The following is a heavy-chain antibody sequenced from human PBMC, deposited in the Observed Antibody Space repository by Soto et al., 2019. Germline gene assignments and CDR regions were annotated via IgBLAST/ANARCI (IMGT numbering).Heavy chain of an antibody. J-gene: IGHJ6*03. CDR3: AREYCSGGSCYGTYYYYYYYMDV. V-gene: IGHV3-66*01. CDR1: GFTVSSNY. Sequence: PGGSLRLSCAASGFTVSSNYMSWVRQAPGKGLEWVSVIYSGGSTYYADSVKGRFTISRDNSKNTLYLQMNSLRAEDTAVYYCAREYCSGGSCYGTYYYYYYYMDVWGKGTTVTVSS. D-gene: IGHD2-15*01. CDR2: IYSGGST.